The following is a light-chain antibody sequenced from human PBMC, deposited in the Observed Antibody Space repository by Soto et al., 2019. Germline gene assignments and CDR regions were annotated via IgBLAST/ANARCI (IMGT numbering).Light chain of an antibody. CDR1: QSISVH. CDR2: AAS. Sequence: DLQMTQSPSSLSASVGDTVTITCRASQSISVHLNWYQQKGGKVPKLLIYAASNLYSGVPSRFSGSGSETDFALTISSLQPEDFVTYYCQQSYITPYTFGQGTRLEIK. V-gene: IGKV1-39*01. CDR3: QQSYITPYT. J-gene: IGKJ2*01.